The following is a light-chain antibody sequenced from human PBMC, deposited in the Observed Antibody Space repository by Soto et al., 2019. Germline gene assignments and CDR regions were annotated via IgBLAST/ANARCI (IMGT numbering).Light chain of an antibody. J-gene: IGLJ3*02. CDR1: SGSVSTTYH. V-gene: IGLV8-61*01. Sequence: QTVVTQEPSFSVAPGRTVTFTCGLSSGSVSTTYHPSWYQQTPGQAPRTLIYNTDIRSSGVPDRFSGSILRNTAALTITGAQADDESHYYCALYMGSGIWVFGGGTKLTVL. CDR3: ALYMGSGIWV. CDR2: NTD.